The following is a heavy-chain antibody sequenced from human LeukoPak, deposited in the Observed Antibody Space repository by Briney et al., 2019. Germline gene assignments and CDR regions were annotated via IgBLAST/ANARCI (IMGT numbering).Heavy chain of an antibody. J-gene: IGHJ4*02. D-gene: IGHD3-22*01. CDR2: ISGSGGST. Sequence: GGSLRLSCAASGFTFSSYAMTWVRQAPGKGLEWVSAISGSGGSTYYADSVKGRFTISRDNSKNTLSLQMNSLRAEDTAVYYCAKILTPYYYDSSGPYYFDYWGQGTLVTVSS. V-gene: IGHV3-23*01. CDR3: AKILTPYYYDSSGPYYFDY. CDR1: GFTFSSYA.